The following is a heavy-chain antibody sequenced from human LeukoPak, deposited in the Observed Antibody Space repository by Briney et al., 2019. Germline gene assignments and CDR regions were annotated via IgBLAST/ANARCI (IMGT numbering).Heavy chain of an antibody. Sequence: GSLRLSCAASGFTFSSYAMSWVRQAPGKGLEWVSAISGSGGSTYYADSVKGRFTISRDNSKNTLYLQMNSLRAEDTAVYYCAKRPNYDFWSGYYWNWFDPWGQGTLVTVSS. CDR3: AKRPNYDFWSGYYWNWFDP. CDR1: GFTFSSYA. CDR2: ISGSGGST. J-gene: IGHJ5*02. D-gene: IGHD3-3*01. V-gene: IGHV3-23*01.